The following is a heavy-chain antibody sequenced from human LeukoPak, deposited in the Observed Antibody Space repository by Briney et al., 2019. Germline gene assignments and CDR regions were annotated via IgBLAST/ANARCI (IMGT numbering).Heavy chain of an antibody. Sequence: GGSLRLSCAASGFTFSDYYMSWIRQAPGKGLEWVSYISSSGSTIYYADSVKGRFTISRDNAKNTLYLQMNSLRAEDTAVYYCTRDAAYCGGDCYLLDYWGQGILVTVSS. D-gene: IGHD2-21*01. CDR3: TRDAAYCGGDCYLLDY. CDR1: GFTFSDYY. V-gene: IGHV3-11*04. J-gene: IGHJ4*02. CDR2: ISSSGSTI.